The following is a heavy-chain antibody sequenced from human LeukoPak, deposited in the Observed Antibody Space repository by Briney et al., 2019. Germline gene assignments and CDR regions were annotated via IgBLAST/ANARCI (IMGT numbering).Heavy chain of an antibody. CDR2: INHSGST. J-gene: IGHJ4*02. CDR1: GGSFSGYY. D-gene: IGHD3-10*01. V-gene: IGHV4-34*01. CDR3: ARARYGSGSHFDY. Sequence: SETLSLTCAVYGGSFSGYYWSWIRQPPGKGLEWIGEINHSGSTNYNPSLKSRVTISVDTSKNQFSLKLSSVTAADTAVYYCARARYGSGSHFDYWGQGTLVTVSS.